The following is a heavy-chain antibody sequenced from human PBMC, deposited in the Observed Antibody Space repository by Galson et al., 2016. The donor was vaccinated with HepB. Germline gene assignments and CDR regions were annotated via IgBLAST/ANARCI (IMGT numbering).Heavy chain of an antibody. D-gene: IGHD6-13*01. CDR3: ASKPPAGTNEVT. CDR2: IYSGGSA. V-gene: IGHV3-53*01. Sequence: SLRLSCAASGFTVSSKYMSWVRQAPGKGLEWVSVIYSGGSAYYAYSVKGRFTISRDNSKNTLYLQMNSLRAEDTAVYYCASKPPAGTNEVTWGQGTLVTVSS. CDR1: GFTVSSKY. J-gene: IGHJ5*02.